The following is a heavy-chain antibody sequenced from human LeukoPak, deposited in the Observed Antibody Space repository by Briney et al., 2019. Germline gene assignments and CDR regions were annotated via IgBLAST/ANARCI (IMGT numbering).Heavy chain of an antibody. V-gene: IGHV2-70*01. CDR3: ARLRTYYYGSGSRRDWFDP. CDR1: GFSLSTSGMC. Sequence: SGPTLVDPTQTLTLTCTFSGFSLSTSGMCVSWIRQPPGEALEWLALIDWDDDKYYSTSLKTRLTISKDTSKNQVVLTMTNMDPVDTATYYCARLRTYYYGSGSRRDWFDPWGQGTLVTVSS. J-gene: IGHJ5*02. D-gene: IGHD3-10*01. CDR2: IDWDDDK.